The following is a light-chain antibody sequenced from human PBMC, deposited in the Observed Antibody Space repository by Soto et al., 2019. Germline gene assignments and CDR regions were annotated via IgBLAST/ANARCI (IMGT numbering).Light chain of an antibody. V-gene: IGKV3D-15*01. CDR2: GAS. CDR3: QQRNIWPPVT. J-gene: IGKJ5*01. Sequence: EIVLTQSPGTLSVSPGDRVTLSCRASQSISINLAWYQHKPGQAPRLLIYGASSRATGIPDRFSGSGSGTDFTLTISRLEPEDFAVYYCQQRNIWPPVTFGQGTRLEIK. CDR1: QSISIN.